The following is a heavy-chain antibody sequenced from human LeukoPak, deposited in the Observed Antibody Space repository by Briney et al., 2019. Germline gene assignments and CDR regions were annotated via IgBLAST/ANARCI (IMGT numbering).Heavy chain of an antibody. V-gene: IGHV4-59*01. Sequence: SETLSLTCTVFGASISKYYWSWIRQPPGKGLEWMGYAYNSGSTKYNPSLQSRVTISVDTSKNQFFLKLSSVTAADTAVYYCARVECSSNSCFPYYYYGIDVWGRGTTVTVSS. D-gene: IGHD2-2*01. CDR2: AYNSGST. CDR3: ARVECSSNSCFPYYYYGIDV. J-gene: IGHJ6*02. CDR1: GASISKYY.